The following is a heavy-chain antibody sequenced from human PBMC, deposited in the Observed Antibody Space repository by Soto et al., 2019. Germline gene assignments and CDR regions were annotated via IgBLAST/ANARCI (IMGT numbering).Heavy chain of an antibody. CDR3: AREGSRRFLEWLHRYYYYGMDV. J-gene: IGHJ6*02. D-gene: IGHD3-3*01. Sequence: GASVKVSCKASGYTFTSYGISWVRQAPGQGLEWMGWISAYNGNTNYAQKLQGRVTMTTDTSTSTAYMELRSLRSDDTAVYYCAREGSRRFLEWLHRYYYYGMDVWGQGTTVTVSS. CDR1: GYTFTSYG. CDR2: ISAYNGNT. V-gene: IGHV1-18*04.